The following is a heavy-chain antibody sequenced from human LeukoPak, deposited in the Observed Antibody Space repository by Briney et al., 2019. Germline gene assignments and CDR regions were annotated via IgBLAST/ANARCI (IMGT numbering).Heavy chain of an antibody. CDR1: GFTFTTYA. CDR2: ILSSGTGT. Sequence: GGSLRLSCAASGFTFTTYAMSWVRQAPGKGLEWVSAILSSGTGTHYADSVEGRFTISRDNSKNILYLQMNSLRAEDTALYYCAKDVDSVGHYLDYWGQGTLVTVSS. V-gene: IGHV3-23*01. CDR3: AKDVDSVGHYLDY. J-gene: IGHJ4*02. D-gene: IGHD2-15*01.